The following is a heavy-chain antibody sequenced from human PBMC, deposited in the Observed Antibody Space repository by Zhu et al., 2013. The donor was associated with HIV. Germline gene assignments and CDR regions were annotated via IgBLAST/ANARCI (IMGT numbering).Heavy chain of an antibody. CDR2: IIPMFDKT. V-gene: IGHV1-69*01. CDR3: ASPLGDRFGWDFYYGMDA. D-gene: IGHD3-10*01. J-gene: IGHJ6*02. Sequence: QVQLVQSGAEVKKPGSSVKVSCKASGGTFNTYAFSWVRQAPGQGLEWIGGIIPMFDKTHYAQNFQGRVTITADESTSTAYMELNSLRSEDTAVYYCASPLGDRFGWDFYYGMDAWGQGTTVTVSS. CDR1: GGTFNTYA.